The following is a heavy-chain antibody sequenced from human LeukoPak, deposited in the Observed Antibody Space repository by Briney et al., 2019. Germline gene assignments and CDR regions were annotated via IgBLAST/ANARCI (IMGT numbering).Heavy chain of an antibody. V-gene: IGHV4-34*01. CDR1: GGSFSGYY. CDR2: INHSGST. CDR3: ARRRRVATPWFDP. J-gene: IGHJ5*02. Sequence: SETLSLTCAVYGGSFSGYYWSWIRQPPGKGLEWIGEINHSGSTNYNPSLKSRVTISVDSSKNQFSLKLSSVTAADTAVYYCARRRRVATPWFDPWGQGTLVTVSS. D-gene: IGHD2-15*01.